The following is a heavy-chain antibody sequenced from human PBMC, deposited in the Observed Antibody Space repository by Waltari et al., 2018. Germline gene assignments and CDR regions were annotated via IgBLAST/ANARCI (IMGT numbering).Heavy chain of an antibody. D-gene: IGHD3-10*01. V-gene: IGHV1-2*02. CDR2: TNPNRGGT. J-gene: IGHJ6*02. Sequence: QVQLVQSGAEVKKPGASVKVSCKASGYTFTGYYMHWVRQAPGQGLEWMGWTNPNRGGTNYAQKFQGRVTMTRDTSISTAYMELSRLRSDDTAVYYCARSITMVRGLVVGMDVWGQGTTVTVSS. CDR3: ARSITMVRGLVVGMDV. CDR1: GYTFTGYY.